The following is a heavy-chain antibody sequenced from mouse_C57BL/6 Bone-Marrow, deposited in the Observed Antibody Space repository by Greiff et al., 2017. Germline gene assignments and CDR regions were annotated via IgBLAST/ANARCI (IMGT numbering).Heavy chain of an antibody. Sequence: QVQLQQPGAELVKPGASVKLSCKASGYTFTNYWMHWVKQRPGQGLEWIGMMHPNGGSPDYNEKFKSEATLSVEKSSRTAYMELSSLTSEASAVYDCARSYAYDGYTMDYWGQGTSVTVSS. CDR1: GYTFTNYW. D-gene: IGHD2-2*01. CDR3: ARSYAYDGYTMDY. V-gene: IGHV1-64*01. J-gene: IGHJ4*01. CDR2: MHPNGGSP.